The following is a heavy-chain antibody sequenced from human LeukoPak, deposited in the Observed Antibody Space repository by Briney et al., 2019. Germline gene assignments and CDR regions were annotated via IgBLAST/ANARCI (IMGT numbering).Heavy chain of an antibody. CDR1: GFTFSSYG. V-gene: IGHV3-33*01. CDR2: IWYDGSNK. J-gene: IGHJ4*02. D-gene: IGHD3-22*01. CDR3: ARSTYYYDSSGYLYPSFFDY. Sequence: GRSLRLSCAASGFTFSSYGMHWVRQAPGKGLEWVAVIWYDGSNKYYADSVKGRFTISRDNSKNTLYLQMNSLRDEDTAVYYCARSTYYYDSSGYLYPSFFDYWGQGNLVTVSS.